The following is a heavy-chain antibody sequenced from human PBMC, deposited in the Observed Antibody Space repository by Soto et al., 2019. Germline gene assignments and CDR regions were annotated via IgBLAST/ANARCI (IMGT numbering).Heavy chain of an antibody. CDR2: IGGSGGST. V-gene: IGHV3-23*01. J-gene: IGHJ4*02. CDR3: AKDRCSGGSCYSDRDY. Sequence: GGSLRLSCAASGFTFSSYAMSWVRQAPGKGLEWVSAIGGSGGSTYYADSVKGRFTISRDNSKNTLYLQMNSLRAEDTAVYYCAKDRCSGGSCYSDRDYWAQGTLVTVSS. D-gene: IGHD2-15*01. CDR1: GFTFSSYA.